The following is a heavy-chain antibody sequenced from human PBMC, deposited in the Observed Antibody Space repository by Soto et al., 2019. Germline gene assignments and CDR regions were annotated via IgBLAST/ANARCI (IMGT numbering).Heavy chain of an antibody. J-gene: IGHJ5*02. D-gene: IGHD2-2*01. V-gene: IGHV5-51*01. CDR1: GYSFTSYW. Sequence: GESLKISCKGSGYSFTSYWIGWVRQMPGKGLEWMGIIYPGDSDTRYSPSFQGQVTISADKSISTAYLQWSSLKASDTAMYYCARQYCGSTSCYFNWFDPWGQGTLVTVSS. CDR3: ARQYCGSTSCYFNWFDP. CDR2: IYPGDSDT.